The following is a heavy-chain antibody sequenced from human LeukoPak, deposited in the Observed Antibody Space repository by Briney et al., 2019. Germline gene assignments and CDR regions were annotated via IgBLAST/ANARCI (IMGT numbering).Heavy chain of an antibody. J-gene: IGHJ4*02. Sequence: SETLSFTCTVSGGSISSYYWSWIRQPPGKGLEWIGYIYYSGSTNYNPSLKSRVTISVDTSKNQFSLKLSSVTAADTAVYYCARARTITGYFDYWGQGTLVTVSS. D-gene: IGHD5-24*01. CDR3: ARARTITGYFDY. CDR2: IYYSGST. V-gene: IGHV4-59*01. CDR1: GGSISSYY.